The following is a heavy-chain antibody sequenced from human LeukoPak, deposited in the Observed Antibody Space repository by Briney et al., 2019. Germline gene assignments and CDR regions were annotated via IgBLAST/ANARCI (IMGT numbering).Heavy chain of an antibody. Sequence: GGSLRLSCAASEFTFSNYALHWVRQAPGKGLQWVAVISYDGNTIHYADSVKGRFIISRDTSKNTLYLQMNSLRAEDTAIYYCARSGGLEKFDYWGQGTLVTVSS. D-gene: IGHD5-24*01. CDR3: ARSGGLEKFDY. V-gene: IGHV3-30-3*01. J-gene: IGHJ4*02. CDR1: EFTFSNYA. CDR2: ISYDGNTI.